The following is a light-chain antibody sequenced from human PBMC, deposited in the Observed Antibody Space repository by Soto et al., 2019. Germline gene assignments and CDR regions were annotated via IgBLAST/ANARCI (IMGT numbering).Light chain of an antibody. V-gene: IGKV1-39*01. CDR2: AAS. Sequence: DIQMTQSPSSLSASVGDRVTITCRASQSISSYLNWYQQKPGKAPKLLIYAASNLQSGVPSRFSGSGSGTDFNRTISSLQPEDFATYYCQQSYSTPKTFGQGTKVEIK. CDR3: QQSYSTPKT. CDR1: QSISSY. J-gene: IGKJ1*01.